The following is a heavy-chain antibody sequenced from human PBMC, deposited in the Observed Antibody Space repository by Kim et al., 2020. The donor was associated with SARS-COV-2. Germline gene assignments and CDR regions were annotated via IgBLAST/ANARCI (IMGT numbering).Heavy chain of an antibody. J-gene: IGHJ6*02. CDR1: GYTLTELS. CDR2: FDPEDGET. D-gene: IGHD2-2*01. V-gene: IGHV1-24*01. CDR3: ATAAAVVVPAAMRERDYYYYYGMDV. Sequence: ASVKVSCKVSGYTLTELSMHWVRQAPGKGLEWMGGFDPEDGETIYAQKFQGRVTMTEDTSTDTAYMELSSLRSEDTDVYYCATAAAVVVPAAMRERDYYYYYGMDVWGQGTTVTVSS.